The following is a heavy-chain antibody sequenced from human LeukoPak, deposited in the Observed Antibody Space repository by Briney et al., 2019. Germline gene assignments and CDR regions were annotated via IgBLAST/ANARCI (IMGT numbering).Heavy chain of an antibody. Sequence: ASVKVSCKASGYTFTGYYMHWVRQAPGQGLEWMGWINPNSGGTNHAQKFQGRVTMTRDTSISTAYMELSRLRSDDTAAYYCARGIGYYYNDYWGQGTLVTVSS. D-gene: IGHD3-22*01. CDR2: INPNSGGT. J-gene: IGHJ4*02. CDR3: ARGIGYYYNDY. CDR1: GYTFTGYY. V-gene: IGHV1-2*02.